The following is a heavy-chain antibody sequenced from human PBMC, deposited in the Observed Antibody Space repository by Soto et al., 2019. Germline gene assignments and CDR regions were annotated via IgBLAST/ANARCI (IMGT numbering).Heavy chain of an antibody. CDR1: GFPFSSYW. CDR3: VRGGYFFND. V-gene: IGHV3-7*01. J-gene: IGHJ4*02. Sequence: EVQLVDSGGDLVQPGESLRLSCAASGFPFSSYWMSWVRQAPGKGLEWVANIKPDGSEKYYVDSVKGRFTISRDNAKTSLYLQMNSLGAEDSALYFCVRGGYFFNDWGQGTLVTVSS. D-gene: IGHD3-22*01. CDR2: IKPDGSEK.